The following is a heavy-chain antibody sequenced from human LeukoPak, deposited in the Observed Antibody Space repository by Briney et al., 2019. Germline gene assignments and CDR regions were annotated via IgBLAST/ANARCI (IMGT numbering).Heavy chain of an antibody. Sequence: GGSLRLSCAASGFTFSNYGMTWVRQTPGKGLEWVSGISGSGGNTYYADSVKGRFTISRDNSKNTLYLQMNSLRAEDTAVYYCARDDSHYYDSSGYYYFDYWGQGTLVTVSS. CDR2: ISGSGGNT. V-gene: IGHV3-23*01. J-gene: IGHJ4*02. CDR1: GFTFSNYG. CDR3: ARDDSHYYDSSGYYYFDY. D-gene: IGHD3-22*01.